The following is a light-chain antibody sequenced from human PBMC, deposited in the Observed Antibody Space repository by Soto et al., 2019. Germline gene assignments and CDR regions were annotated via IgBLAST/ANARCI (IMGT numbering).Light chain of an antibody. CDR2: EVT. J-gene: IGLJ1*01. CDR3: NSYTSTKTYV. CDR1: SSDIGDYNY. Sequence: QSVLTQPASVSGSPGQSIIISCTGTSSDIGDYNYVSWFQQHPGRAPKLLIFEVTNRPSGVSNRFSGSKSGYTASLTISGLQTEDEADYYCNSYTSTKTYVFGTGTKVTVL. V-gene: IGLV2-14*01.